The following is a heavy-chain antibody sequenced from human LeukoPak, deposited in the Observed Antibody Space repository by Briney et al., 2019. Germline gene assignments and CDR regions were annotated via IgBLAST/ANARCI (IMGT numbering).Heavy chain of an antibody. D-gene: IGHD2-15*01. CDR1: GFTFSSYG. CDR2: IRYDGSNK. J-gene: IGHJ5*02. Sequence: PGGSLRLSCAASGFTFSSYGMHWVRQAPGKGLEWVAFIRYDGSNKYYADSVKGRFTISRDNSKNTLYLQMNSLRAEDTAVYYCAKVLVVAAHKFYNWFDPWGQGTLVTVSS. CDR3: AKVLVVAAHKFYNWFDP. V-gene: IGHV3-30*02.